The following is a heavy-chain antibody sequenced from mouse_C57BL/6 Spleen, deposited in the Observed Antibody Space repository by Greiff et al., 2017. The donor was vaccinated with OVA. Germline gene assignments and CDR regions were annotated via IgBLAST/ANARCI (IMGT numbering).Heavy chain of an antibody. J-gene: IGHJ3*01. CDR3: AKNDYDGPAY. CDR2: IWSGGST. V-gene: IGHV2-5*01. D-gene: IGHD2-4*01. CDR1: GFSLTSYG. Sequence: VKVVESGPGLVQPSQSLSITCTVSGFSLTSYGVHWVRQSPEKGLEWLGVIWSGGSTDYNEAFMSRLSITKDNSKSQVIFKMNSLQADDTAIYYCAKNDYDGPAYWGQGTLVTVSA.